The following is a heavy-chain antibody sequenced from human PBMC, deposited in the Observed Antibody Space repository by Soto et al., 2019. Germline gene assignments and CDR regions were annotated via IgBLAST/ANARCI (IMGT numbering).Heavy chain of an antibody. D-gene: IGHD1-1*01. CDR2: ISSSSGYI. J-gene: IGHJ4*02. Sequence: EVHLVESGGGLVKPGGSLRLSCAVSGFTFSDYTMHWVRQAPGKGLEWVSAISSSSGYIYYADSVKGQFTISRDNAKCSLFLQMNSLRAEDTAGYSCATGWGRVQLKAFDNWGQGALATV. CDR1: GFTFSDYT. V-gene: IGHV3-21*04. CDR3: ATGWGRVQLKAFDN.